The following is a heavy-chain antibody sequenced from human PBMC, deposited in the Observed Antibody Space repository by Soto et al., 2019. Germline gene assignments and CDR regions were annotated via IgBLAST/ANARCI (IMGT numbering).Heavy chain of an antibody. D-gene: IGHD5-12*01. CDR3: AKPKWNTGYLHFDY. CDR1: GFTFSIYP. J-gene: IGHJ4*02. Sequence: EVQLLESGGDLVQPGGSLRLSCAASGFTFSIYPMSWVRQAPGKGLEWVSAISDSGSNTYYADSVKGRFPISRDNSKNTLYLQMHTLRAEDTAVYYCAKPKWNTGYLHFDYWGQGTLVTVSS. CDR2: ISDSGSNT. V-gene: IGHV3-23*01.